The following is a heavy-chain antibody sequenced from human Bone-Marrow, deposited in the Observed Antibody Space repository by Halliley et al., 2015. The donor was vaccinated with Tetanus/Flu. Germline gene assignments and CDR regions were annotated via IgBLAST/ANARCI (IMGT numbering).Heavy chain of an antibody. D-gene: IGHD2-21*02. V-gene: IGHV1-18*04. CDR1: GYTFTNYG. J-gene: IGHJ2*01. CDR2: ISTYNGDT. CDR3: ARVDRDIVVVPDINWYIDL. Sequence: QLVQSGAEVKKPGASVKVSCRASGYTFTNYGITWVRQVPGQGLEWVGRISTYNGDTDYAQKLQGRVTLTTDTSTSTAYMEPRSLRTDDTAVYFCARVDRDIVVVPDINWYIDLWGRGPLVTVST.